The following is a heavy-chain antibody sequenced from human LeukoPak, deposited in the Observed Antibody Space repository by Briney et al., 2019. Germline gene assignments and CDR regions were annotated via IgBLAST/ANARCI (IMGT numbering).Heavy chain of an antibody. V-gene: IGHV3-21*01. J-gene: IGHJ6*02. Sequence: PGGSLRLSCAASGFTFSSYSMNWVRQAPGKGLEWVSSISSSSSYIYYADSVKGRFTISRDNAENSLYLQMNSLRAEDTAVYYCARDLRRQSSGSYYYYYGMDVWGQGTTVTVSS. CDR2: ISSSSSYI. CDR3: ARDLRRQSSGSYYYYYGMDV. CDR1: GFTFSSYS. D-gene: IGHD1-26*01.